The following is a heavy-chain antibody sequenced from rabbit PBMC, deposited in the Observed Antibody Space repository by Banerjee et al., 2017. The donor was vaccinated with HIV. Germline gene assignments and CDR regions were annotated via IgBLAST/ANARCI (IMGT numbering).Heavy chain of an antibody. CDR1: GFSFSGSYY. V-gene: IGHV1S40*01. J-gene: IGHJ4*01. CDR3: ARDAGSYAYIDGYFNL. Sequence: QSLEESGGDLVKPGASLTLTCTASGFSFSGSYYMCWVRQAPGKGLEWIGCIYAGSSGSTFYASWAKGRFTISRTSTTTVTLQVTSLTAADTATYFCARDAGSYAYIDGYFNLWGPGTLVTVS. D-gene: IGHD6-1*01. CDR2: IYAGSSGST.